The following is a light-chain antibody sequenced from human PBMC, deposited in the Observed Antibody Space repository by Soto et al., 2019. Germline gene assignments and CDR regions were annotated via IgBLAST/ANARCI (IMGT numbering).Light chain of an antibody. CDR1: QGISSY. J-gene: IGKJ4*01. CDR2: AAS. Sequence: DIQLTQSPSFLSASVGDRVTITCRASQGISSYLAWYQQKPGKAPKLLIYAASTFQSGVPSRFSGSGSGTEFTLTISSLQPEDFATYYCQQPNGLTFGGGTKVQIK. V-gene: IGKV1-9*01. CDR3: QQPNGLT.